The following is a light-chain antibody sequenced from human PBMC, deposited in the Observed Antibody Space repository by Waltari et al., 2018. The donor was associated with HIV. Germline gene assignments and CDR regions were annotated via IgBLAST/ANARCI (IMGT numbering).Light chain of an antibody. CDR3: YSATDNNLKV. Sequence: PGQTARITCSGDVLSRKYVRWFQQKPGQAPVLIIYKDRERPSGIPERFSGSTSGTTVTLTISGAQAEDEADYYCYSATDNNLKVFGAGTKLTVL. V-gene: IGLV3-27*01. J-gene: IGLJ2*01. CDR2: KDR. CDR1: VLSRKY.